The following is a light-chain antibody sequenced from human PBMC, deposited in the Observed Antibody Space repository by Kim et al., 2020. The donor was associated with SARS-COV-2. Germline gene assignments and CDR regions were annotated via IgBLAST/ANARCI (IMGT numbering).Light chain of an antibody. CDR1: SHRMYY. CDR2: IKN. CDR3: TPRDSSDNVV. Sequence: VALGQTVSITFQDDSHRMYYATWYQQQPGQAPIVVIYIKNSRPSWPPHRSSSSCSENTSSSIITGTPAGEADDYYCTPRDSSDNVVFGGGTQLTVL. J-gene: IGLJ2*01. V-gene: IGLV3-19*01.